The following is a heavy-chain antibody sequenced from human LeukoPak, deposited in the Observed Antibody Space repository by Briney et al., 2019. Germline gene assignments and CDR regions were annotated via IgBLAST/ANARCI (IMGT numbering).Heavy chain of an antibody. Sequence: PGGSLRLSCAASGFTFSNAWMNWVRQAPGKGLEWVGRIKSKTDGETTDYAAHVRGRFTISRDDSKTTLYLQMNSLKTEDTAIYYCTTGAYSSGWLFDYWGQGTLVTVST. V-gene: IGHV3-15*01. CDR1: GFTFSNAW. CDR2: IKSKTDGETT. J-gene: IGHJ4*02. CDR3: TTGAYSSGWLFDY. D-gene: IGHD6-19*01.